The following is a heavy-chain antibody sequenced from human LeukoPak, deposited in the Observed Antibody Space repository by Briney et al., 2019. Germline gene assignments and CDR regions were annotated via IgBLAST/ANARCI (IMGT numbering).Heavy chain of an antibody. D-gene: IGHD5-18*01. V-gene: IGHV1-18*01. CDR2: ISAYNGNT. J-gene: IGHJ3*02. CDR3: ARHVWDTAMVKTSDAFDI. CDR1: GYTFTSYG. Sequence: ASVKVSCKASGYTFTSYGISWVRQAPGQGLEWMGWISAYNGNTNYAQKLQGRVTMTTDTSTSTAYMELRSLRSDDTAVYYCARHVWDTAMVKTSDAFDIWGQGTMVTVSS.